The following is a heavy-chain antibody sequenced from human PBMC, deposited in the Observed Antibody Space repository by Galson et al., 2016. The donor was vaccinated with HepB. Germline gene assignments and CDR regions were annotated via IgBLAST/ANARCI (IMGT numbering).Heavy chain of an antibody. D-gene: IGHD3-10*01. J-gene: IGHJ5*02. Sequence: SVKVSCKASGYSFKTYGISWVRQTPGQGPEWMGWISTYNGKTNYPQKFQGRVTMTTDTSASTVYMELRSLRSDDTAVYYCARCLFFGTGNLIDPWGQGTLVTVSS. V-gene: IGHV1-18*04. CDR1: GYSFKTYG. CDR3: ARCLFFGTGNLIDP. CDR2: ISTYNGKT.